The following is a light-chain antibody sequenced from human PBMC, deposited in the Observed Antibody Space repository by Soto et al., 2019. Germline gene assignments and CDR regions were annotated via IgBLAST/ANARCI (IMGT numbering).Light chain of an antibody. V-gene: IGKV1-39*01. CDR3: QQSHSIPFT. J-gene: IGKJ3*01. CDR2: AAC. Sequence: DTQMTQSPSSLSASVGDRVTITCRATQSISNSLNWYQHKPGEAPKLLMYAACTLQSGVPSRFSCGGSGTDFTLTISSLQPEDFATYFCQQSHSIPFTFGPGTKVDIE. CDR1: QSISNS.